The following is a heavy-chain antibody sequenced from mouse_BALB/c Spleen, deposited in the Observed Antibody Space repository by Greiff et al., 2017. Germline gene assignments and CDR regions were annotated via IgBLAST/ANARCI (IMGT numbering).Heavy chain of an antibody. V-gene: IGHV1S81*02. CDR3: TRVYGNYQAWFAY. Sequence: QVQLQQSGAELVKPGASVKLSCKASGYTFTSYYMYWVKQRPGQGLEWIGEINPSNGGTNFNEKFKSKATLTVDKSSSTAYMQLSSLTSEDSAVYYCTRVYGNYQAWFAYWGQGTLVTVSA. CDR2: INPSNGGT. CDR1: GYTFTSYY. D-gene: IGHD2-1*01. J-gene: IGHJ3*01.